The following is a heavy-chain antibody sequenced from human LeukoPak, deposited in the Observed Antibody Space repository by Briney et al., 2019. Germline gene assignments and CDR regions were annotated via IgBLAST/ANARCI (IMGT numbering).Heavy chain of an antibody. CDR2: ISSSSSYI. Sequence: GGSLRLSCEASGFTFSSYSMNWVRQAPGKGLEWVSSISSSSSYIYYADSVKGRFTISRDNSKNTLYLQMNSLRAEDTAVYYCAKDRAAYDYVWGSYRSDYFDYWGQGTLVTVSS. D-gene: IGHD3-16*02. J-gene: IGHJ4*02. CDR1: GFTFSSYS. CDR3: AKDRAAYDYVWGSYRSDYFDY. V-gene: IGHV3-21*04.